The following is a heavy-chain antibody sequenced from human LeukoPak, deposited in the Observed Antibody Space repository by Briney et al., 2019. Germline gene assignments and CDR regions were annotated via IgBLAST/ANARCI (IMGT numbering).Heavy chain of an antibody. CDR3: ARLRPITMTKAWLDP. D-gene: IGHD3-22*01. J-gene: IGHJ5*02. Sequence: SQTLSLTCTVSGGSISSGSYYWSWIRQPAGKRLEWIGHIYRSGSTNYNPSLKSRVTISVDTSKNQFSLKLSSVTAADTAVYYCARLRPITMTKAWLDPWGQGTLVTVSS. CDR1: GGSISSGSYY. V-gene: IGHV4-61*09. CDR2: IYRSGST.